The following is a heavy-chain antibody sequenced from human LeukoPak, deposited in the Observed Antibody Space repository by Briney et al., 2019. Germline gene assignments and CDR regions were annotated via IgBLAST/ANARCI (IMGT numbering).Heavy chain of an antibody. Sequence: SETLSLTCTVSADSISSYYWSWLRQPPGKGLEWVGYIYHSGSTNYNPSLKSRVTISADTSKDQFSLKLASVTAADTAVYYCATGYSSTWYYFDYWGQGTLVTVSS. CDR2: IYHSGST. D-gene: IGHD6-13*01. CDR3: ATGYSSTWYYFDY. CDR1: ADSISSYY. J-gene: IGHJ4*02. V-gene: IGHV4-59*01.